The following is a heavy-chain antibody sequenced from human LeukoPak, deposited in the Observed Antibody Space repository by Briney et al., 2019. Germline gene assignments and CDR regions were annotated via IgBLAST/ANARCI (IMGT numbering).Heavy chain of an antibody. D-gene: IGHD3-16*01. CDR2: IGSGADL. Sequence: GGSLRLSCVGSGFAFGVHAMSWVRQAPGKGPEWVATIGSGADLFYAESVKGRSTISRDDPRNTVWLQMNSLRAEDTALYYCAKDWTPHNRAYDCLDAWGQGTQVTVS. J-gene: IGHJ5*02. V-gene: IGHV3-23*01. CDR3: AKDWTPHNRAYDCLDA. CDR1: GFAFGVHA.